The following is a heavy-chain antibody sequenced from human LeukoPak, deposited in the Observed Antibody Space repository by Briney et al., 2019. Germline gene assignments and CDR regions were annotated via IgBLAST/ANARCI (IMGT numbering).Heavy chain of an antibody. Sequence: ASVKVSCKASGYTFTSYGITWVRQAPGQGLEWMGWISAYNGNTNYAQKLQGRVTMTTDTSTSTAYMELRSLRSDDTAVYYCARDLMDIVVVPAAMLYNWFDPWGQGTLVTVSS. V-gene: IGHV1-18*01. CDR2: ISAYNGNT. D-gene: IGHD2-2*03. CDR3: ARDLMDIVVVPAAMLYNWFDP. J-gene: IGHJ5*02. CDR1: GYTFTSYG.